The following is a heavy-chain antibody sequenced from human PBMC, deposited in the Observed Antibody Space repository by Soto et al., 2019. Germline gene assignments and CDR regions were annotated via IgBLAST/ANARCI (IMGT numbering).Heavy chain of an antibody. J-gene: IGHJ1*01. CDR2: ISSSSNSI. CDR1: GFTFSRYS. V-gene: IGHV3-48*01. Sequence: AGGSLRLSCAASGFTFSRYSMNWVRQAPGKGLEWVSYISSSSNSIYYADSVKGRFTISSDNAKNSLHLQMNSLRAEDTAVYYGARPGECRTTSCIRWDQGTLVTVSS. D-gene: IGHD2-2*01. CDR3: ARPGECRTTSCIR.